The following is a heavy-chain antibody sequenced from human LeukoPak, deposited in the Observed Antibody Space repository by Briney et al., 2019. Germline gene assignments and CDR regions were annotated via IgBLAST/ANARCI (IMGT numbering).Heavy chain of an antibody. CDR3: ALGGHDAFDI. J-gene: IGHJ3*02. D-gene: IGHD3-16*01. V-gene: IGHV4-61*05. Sequence: SETLSLTCAVSGGSISSSGYYWGWIRQPPGKGLEWIGYIYYSGSTNYNPSLKSRVTISVDTSKNQFSLKLSSVTAADTAVYYCALGGHDAFDIWGQGTMVTVSS. CDR1: GGSISSSGYY. CDR2: IYYSGST.